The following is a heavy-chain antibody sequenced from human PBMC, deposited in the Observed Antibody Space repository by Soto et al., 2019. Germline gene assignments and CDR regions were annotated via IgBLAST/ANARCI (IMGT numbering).Heavy chain of an antibody. CDR3: ARQASTIFGVVKDYYYYYGMDV. CDR2: IYPGDSDT. V-gene: IGHV5-51*01. CDR1: GYSFTSYW. J-gene: IGHJ6*02. Sequence: GESLNISCKGSGYSFTSYWSGWVRQIPGKRLEWMEIIYPGDSDTRYSPSLQGQVTISADKSISTAYLQWSSLKASDTAMYYCARQASTIFGVVKDYYYYYGMDVWGQGTTVTVSS. D-gene: IGHD3-3*01.